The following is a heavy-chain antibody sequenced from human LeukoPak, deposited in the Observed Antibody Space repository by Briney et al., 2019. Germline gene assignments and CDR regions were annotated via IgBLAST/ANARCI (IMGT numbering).Heavy chain of an antibody. Sequence: PSETLSLTCTVSGGSISSGSYYWSWLRQPAGKGLEWIGRIYTSGSTNYNPSLKSRVTISVDTSKNQFSLKLSSVTAADTAVYYCARFGSGYDAFDIWGQGTMVTVSS. J-gene: IGHJ3*02. CDR1: GGSISSGSYY. CDR3: ARFGSGYDAFDI. CDR2: IYTSGST. D-gene: IGHD3-22*01. V-gene: IGHV4-61*02.